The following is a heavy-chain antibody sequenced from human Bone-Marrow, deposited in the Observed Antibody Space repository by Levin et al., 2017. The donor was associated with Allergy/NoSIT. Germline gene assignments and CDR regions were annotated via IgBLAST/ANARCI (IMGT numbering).Heavy chain of an antibody. CDR3: ARDHRGDIEDYYGLDV. V-gene: IGHV3-66*01. Sequence: GESLKISCTASGFTVGNNYMSWVRQAPGKGLEWVSVIYTDETTYYADSVKGRFTISRDNSKNTVYLQLNRLRVEDTAVYYCARDHRGDIEDYYGLDVWGQGTTVIVSS. CDR2: IYTDETT. J-gene: IGHJ6*02. D-gene: IGHD3-10*01. CDR1: GFTVGNNY.